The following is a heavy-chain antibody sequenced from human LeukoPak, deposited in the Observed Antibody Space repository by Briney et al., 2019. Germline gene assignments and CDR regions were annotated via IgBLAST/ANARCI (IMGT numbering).Heavy chain of an antibody. D-gene: IGHD1-1*01. J-gene: IGHJ3*02. V-gene: IGHV1-69*05. CDR1: GGTFSSYA. CDR2: IIPIFGTA. Sequence: SVKVSCKASGGTFSSYAISWVRQAPGQGLELMGRIIPIFGTANYAQKFQGRVTITTDESTSTAYMELSSLRSKDTAVYYCARGSGPDAFDIWGQGTMVTVSS. CDR3: ARGSGPDAFDI.